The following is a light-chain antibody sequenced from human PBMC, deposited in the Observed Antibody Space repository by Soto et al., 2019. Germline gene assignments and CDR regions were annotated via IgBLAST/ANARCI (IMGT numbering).Light chain of an antibody. Sequence: EIVLTQSPGTLSLPPWERATLSCRASQSVSSSNLAWFQQKPGQAPRLLIYGASSRATGIPDRFSGSGSGTDFTLTISRVEPEDFAVYYCQQCGSSPRTFGQGTKVDIK. CDR1: QSVSSSN. CDR3: QQCGSSPRT. CDR2: GAS. V-gene: IGKV3-20*01. J-gene: IGKJ1*01.